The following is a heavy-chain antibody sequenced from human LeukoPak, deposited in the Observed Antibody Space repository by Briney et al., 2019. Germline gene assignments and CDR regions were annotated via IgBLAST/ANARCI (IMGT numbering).Heavy chain of an antibody. CDR3: ARGTRGYYFDY. CDR2: ISYDGSNK. V-gene: IGHV3-30-3*01. CDR1: GFTFSSYA. D-gene: IGHD2-8*01. J-gene: IGHJ4*02. Sequence: PGRSLRLSCAASGFTFSSYAMHWVRQAPGKGLEWVAAISYDGSNKYYADSVKGRFTISRDNSKNTLYLQMNSLRAEDTAVYYCARGTRGYYFDYWGQGTLVTVSS.